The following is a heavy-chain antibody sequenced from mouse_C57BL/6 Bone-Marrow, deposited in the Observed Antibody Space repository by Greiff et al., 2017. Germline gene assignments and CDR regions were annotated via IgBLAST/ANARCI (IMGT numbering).Heavy chain of an antibody. CDR1: GFSFNTYA. V-gene: IGHV10-1*01. J-gene: IGHJ4*01. CDR3: VSHYGSSYDAMDY. D-gene: IGHD1-1*01. Sequence: EVKLQESGGGLVQPKGSLKLSCAASGFSFNTYAMNWVRQAPGTGLEWVARIRSKSKNYATYYADSVKDRFTISRDDSESMLYLQMNNLKTEDTAMYYCVSHYGSSYDAMDYWGQGTSVTVSS. CDR2: IRSKSKNYAT.